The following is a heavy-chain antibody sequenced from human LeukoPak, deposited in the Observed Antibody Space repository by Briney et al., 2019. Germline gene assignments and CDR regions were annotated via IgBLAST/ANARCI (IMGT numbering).Heavy chain of an antibody. CDR3: AKDHDFWSGHNDY. D-gene: IGHD3-3*01. J-gene: IGHJ4*02. CDR1: GFTFSNYD. V-gene: IGHV3-23*01. Sequence: GGSLRLSCAASGFTFSNYDMTWIRQAPGKGLEWVSVINYSGVSTNYADSVKGRFTISRDNSKNTVYLQMNSLRVEDTAVYYCAKDHDFWSGHNDYWGQGTLVTVSS. CDR2: INYSGVST.